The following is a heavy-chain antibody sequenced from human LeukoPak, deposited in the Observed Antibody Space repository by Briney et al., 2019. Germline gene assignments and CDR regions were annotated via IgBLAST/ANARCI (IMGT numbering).Heavy chain of an antibody. J-gene: IGHJ4*02. CDR3: ATAYDSSGYCDY. V-gene: IGHV1-24*01. D-gene: IGHD3-22*01. CDR1: GYTLTELS. Sequence: GASVKVSCKVSGYTLTELSMHWVRQAPGKGLEWMGGFDPEDGETIYAQKFQGRVTMTEDTSTDTAYMELSSLRSEDTAVYYCATAYDSSGYCDYWGQGTLATVSS. CDR2: FDPEDGET.